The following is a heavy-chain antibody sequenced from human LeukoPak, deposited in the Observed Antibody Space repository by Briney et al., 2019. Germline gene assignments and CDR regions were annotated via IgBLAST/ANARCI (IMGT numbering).Heavy chain of an antibody. D-gene: IGHD5-18*01. CDR1: GYTLTELS. J-gene: IGHJ6*03. Sequence: ASVKVSCKVSGYTLTELSMHWVRQAPGKGLEWMGGFDPEDGETIYAQKFQGRVTMTEDTSTDTAYMELSSLRSEDTAVYYCAKDVLPDTVMVYDHYMDVWGKGTTVTVSS. CDR2: FDPEDGET. V-gene: IGHV1-24*01. CDR3: AKDVLPDTVMVYDHYMDV.